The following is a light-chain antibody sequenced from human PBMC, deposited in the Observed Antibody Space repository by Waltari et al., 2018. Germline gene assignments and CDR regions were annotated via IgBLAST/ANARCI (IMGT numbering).Light chain of an antibody. Sequence: QSALTQPASVSGSPGQSIAISCTGTTRYIGYNKFVSWYQQNPRKAPKLIIYDVTGRPSGVSDSFSGSKSGNTASLTISGLQAEDEADYYCSSYTSSRTLIFGGGTKVTV. J-gene: IGLJ2*01. V-gene: IGLV2-14*01. CDR1: TRYIGYNKF. CDR2: DVT. CDR3: SSYTSSRTLI.